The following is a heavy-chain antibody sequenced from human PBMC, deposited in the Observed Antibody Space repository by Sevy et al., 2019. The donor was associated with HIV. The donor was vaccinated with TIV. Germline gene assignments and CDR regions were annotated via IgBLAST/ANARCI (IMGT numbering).Heavy chain of an antibody. Sequence: GGSLRLSCTASGFTFRNAWMTWVRQVPGKGLEWVGRIRNDPDGGTTDYAAPVTGRFNISRDDSKNTLYLQMNSLETEDKAVYYCSTDIVVQSGYSYDFSTFNPDLPHNSGADVWGQGTTVTVSS. V-gene: IGHV3-15*01. CDR1: GFTFRNAW. CDR3: STDIVVQSGYSYDFSTFNPDLPHNSGADV. J-gene: IGHJ6*02. CDR2: IRNDPDGGTT. D-gene: IGHD5-12*01.